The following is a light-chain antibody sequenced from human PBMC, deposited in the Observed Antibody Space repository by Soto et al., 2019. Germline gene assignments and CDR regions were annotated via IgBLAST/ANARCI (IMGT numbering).Light chain of an antibody. J-gene: IGKJ4*01. V-gene: IGKV1-5*03. CDR3: QQYDSYPLT. CDR2: KAS. Sequence: DIQMTQSPSTLSASVGDRVTITCRASQTVYNWLAWYQQKPGKAPNLLIYKASTLETGVQSRFSGNGSGTEFTLTITSLQPDDFASYFCQQYDSYPLTFGGGTKVEIK. CDR1: QTVYNW.